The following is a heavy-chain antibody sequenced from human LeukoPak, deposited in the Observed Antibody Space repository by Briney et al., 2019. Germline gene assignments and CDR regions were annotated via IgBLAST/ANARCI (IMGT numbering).Heavy chain of an antibody. V-gene: IGHV4-4*09. CDR2: ICTSGST. Sequence: SETLSLTCTVSGGSISSYYWSWIRQPPGKGLEWIGYICTSGSTNYNPSLKSRVTISVDTSKNQFSLKLSSVTAADTAVYYCARQLTYYYDSSGFDAFDIWGQGTMVTVSS. J-gene: IGHJ3*02. D-gene: IGHD3-22*01. CDR1: GGSISSYY. CDR3: ARQLTYYYDSSGFDAFDI.